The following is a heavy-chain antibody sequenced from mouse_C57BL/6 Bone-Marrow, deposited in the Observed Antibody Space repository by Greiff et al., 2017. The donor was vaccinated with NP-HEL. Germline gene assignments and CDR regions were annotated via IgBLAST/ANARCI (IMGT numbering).Heavy chain of an antibody. CDR1: GYTFTTYP. J-gene: IGHJ4*01. Sequence: VQLVEPGAELVKPGASVKMSCKASGYTFTTYPIAWMKQNHGQSLEWIGNFHPYNDDTKYNEKFKGKATLTVDKSSSTVYLELSRLTSDDSAVYDVERRLRERRLYAMDYWGQGTTVTVSS. CDR2: FHPYNDDT. D-gene: IGHD1-1*01. CDR3: ERRLRERRLYAMDY. V-gene: IGHV1-47*01.